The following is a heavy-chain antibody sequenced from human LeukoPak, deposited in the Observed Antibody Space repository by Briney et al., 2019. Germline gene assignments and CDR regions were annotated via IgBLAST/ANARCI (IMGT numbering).Heavy chain of an antibody. J-gene: IGHJ4*02. D-gene: IGHD3-16*01. CDR1: GYTFTSYY. CDR3: AREGLGELAGPNYFDY. CDR2: IIPIFGTA. V-gene: IGHV1-69*13. Sequence: SVKVSCKASGYTFTSYYMHWVRQAPGQGLEWMGGIIPIFGTANYAQKFQGRVTITADESTSTAYMELSSLRSEDTAVYYCAREGLGELAGPNYFDYWGQGTLVTVSS.